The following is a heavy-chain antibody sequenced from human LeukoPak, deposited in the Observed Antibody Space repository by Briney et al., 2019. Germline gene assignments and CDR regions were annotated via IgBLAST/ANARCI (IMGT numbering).Heavy chain of an antibody. CDR2: IKSKTDGGTT. J-gene: IGHJ6*02. Sequence: GGSLRLSCAASGFTFSNAWMSWVRQAPGKGLEWVGRIKSKTDGGTTDYAAPLKGRFTISRDGSKNTLYLQMNSLKTEDTAVYYCTTGMGVTIFGVVITYGMDVWGQGTTVTVSS. CDR3: TTGMGVTIFGVVITYGMDV. D-gene: IGHD3-3*01. V-gene: IGHV3-15*01. CDR1: GFTFSNAW.